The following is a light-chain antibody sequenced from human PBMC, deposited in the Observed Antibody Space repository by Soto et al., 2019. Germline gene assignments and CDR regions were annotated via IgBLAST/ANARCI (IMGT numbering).Light chain of an antibody. CDR1: QSISSY. CDR3: QQSYSTLPYT. V-gene: IGKV1-39*01. CDR2: AAS. J-gene: IGKJ2*01. Sequence: DMQMTQSPSSLSASVGDRVTITCRASQSISSYLNWYQQKPGKAPKLLIYAASSLQSGVPSRFSGSGPGTDLTLTISSLQPEDFATYYCQQSYSTLPYTFGQGTKVDIK.